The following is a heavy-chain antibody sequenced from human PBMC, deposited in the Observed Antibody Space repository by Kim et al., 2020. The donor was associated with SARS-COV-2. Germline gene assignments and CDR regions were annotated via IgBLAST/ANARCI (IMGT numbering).Heavy chain of an antibody. J-gene: IGHJ3*02. CDR2: ISGSGGST. CDR3: AKCAPSPAGAYYGSGINAFDI. Sequence: GGSLRLSCAASGFTFSSYAMSWVRQAPGKGLEWVSAISGSGGSTYYADSVKGRFTISRDNSKNTLYLQMNSLRAEDTAVYYCAKCAPSPAGAYYGSGINAFDIWGQGTMVTVSS. V-gene: IGHV3-23*01. CDR1: GFTFSSYA. D-gene: IGHD3-10*01.